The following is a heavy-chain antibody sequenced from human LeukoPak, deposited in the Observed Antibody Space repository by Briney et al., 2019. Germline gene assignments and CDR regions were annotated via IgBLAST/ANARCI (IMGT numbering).Heavy chain of an antibody. V-gene: IGHV4-39*02. CDR2: IFDSGST. D-gene: IGHD1-26*01. J-gene: IGHJ5*02. CDR1: GGSISNSAYY. Sequence: SETLSLTCTVSGGSISNSAYYWGWIRQPPGKGLEWTGSIFDSGSTYYNPSLKSRVTISVDTSKNHFSLNLNSVLAADTAVYYCARGSGARIGFDPWGQGTLVSVSS. CDR3: ARGSGARIGFDP.